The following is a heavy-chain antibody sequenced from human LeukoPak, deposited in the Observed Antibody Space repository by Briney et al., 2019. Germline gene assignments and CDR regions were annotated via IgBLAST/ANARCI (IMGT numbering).Heavy chain of an antibody. CDR3: ARRSTGTTSFDY. CDR2: IIPIFGTA. D-gene: IGHD1-7*01. J-gene: IGHJ4*02. V-gene: IGHV1-69*05. Sequence: ASVKVSCKASGGTFSSYAISWMRQAPGQGLEWMGGIIPIFGTANYAQKFQGRVTITTDESTSTAYMELSSLRSEDTAVYYCARRSTGTTSFDYWGQGTLVTVSS. CDR1: GGTFSSYA.